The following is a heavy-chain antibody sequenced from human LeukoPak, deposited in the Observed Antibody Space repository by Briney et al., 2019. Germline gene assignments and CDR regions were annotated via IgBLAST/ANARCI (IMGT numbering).Heavy chain of an antibody. V-gene: IGHV3-9*01. CDR2: ISWNSGSI. CDR3: AKDIRPITMIVVALGGMDV. CDR1: GFTFSDYY. D-gene: IGHD3-22*01. J-gene: IGHJ6*02. Sequence: GGSLRLSRAASGFTFSDYYMSWIRQAPGKGLEWVSGISWNSGSIGYADSVKGRFTISRDNAKNSLYLQMNSLRAEDTALYYCAKDIRPITMIVVALGGMDVWGQGTTVTVSS.